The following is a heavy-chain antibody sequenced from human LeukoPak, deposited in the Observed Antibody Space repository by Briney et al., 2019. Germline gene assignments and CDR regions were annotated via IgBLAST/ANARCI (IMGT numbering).Heavy chain of an antibody. Sequence: ASVKVSCKASGYTCTGNHVHWVRQAPGQGLEWMGWIDPNSGGTKYAQKFQDRVTMTSDTSISTAYMELSGLRSDDTAVYFCAKEADIVSFDLWGRGTLVTVSS. V-gene: IGHV1-2*02. CDR2: IDPNSGGT. J-gene: IGHJ2*01. CDR1: GYTCTGNH. D-gene: IGHD2-15*01. CDR3: AKEADIVSFDL.